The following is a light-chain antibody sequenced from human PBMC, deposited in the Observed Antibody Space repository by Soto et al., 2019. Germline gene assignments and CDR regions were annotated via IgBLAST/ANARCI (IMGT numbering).Light chain of an antibody. CDR2: DVS. J-gene: IGLJ2*01. CDR1: SSDVGDYKY. CDR3: SSYSTSGTLVI. Sequence: QSALTQPASVSGSPGQSITISCTGTSSDVGDYKYVSWYQQHPGKAPKLMIYDVSNRPSGVSDRFSGPKSANTASLTISGLQAEDEADYYCSSYSTSGTLVIFGGGTKLTVL. V-gene: IGLV2-14*03.